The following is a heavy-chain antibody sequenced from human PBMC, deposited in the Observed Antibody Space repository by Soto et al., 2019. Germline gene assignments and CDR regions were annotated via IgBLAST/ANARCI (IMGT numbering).Heavy chain of an antibody. CDR3: ARGCVRRTWFDP. V-gene: IGHV1-8*01. CDR1: GYTFTNYD. Sequence: QVQLVQSGAEVKKTGASVKVSCKASGYTFTNYDIHWVRQATGQGLEWMGWMNPDSGNTGQAKQFQGRVTMTRDTSISTAYMVMSSLRSEDTAVYYCARGCVRRTWFDPWGQGTLVTVSS. CDR2: MNPDSGNT. J-gene: IGHJ5*02.